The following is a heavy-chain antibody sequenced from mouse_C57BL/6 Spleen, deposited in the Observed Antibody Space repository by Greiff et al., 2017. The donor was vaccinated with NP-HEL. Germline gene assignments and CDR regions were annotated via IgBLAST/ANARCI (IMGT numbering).Heavy chain of an antibody. CDR3: AKNPSHYYGSMMDY. D-gene: IGHD1-1*01. J-gene: IGHJ4*01. Sequence: VQLQQSGPGLVQPSQSLSITCTVSGFSLTSYGVHWVRQPPGKGLEWLGVIWSGGSTDYNAAFISRLSISKDNSKSQVVFKMNSLQADDTAIYYCAKNPSHYYGSMMDYWGQGTSVTVSS. V-gene: IGHV2-4*01. CDR2: IWSGGST. CDR1: GFSLTSYG.